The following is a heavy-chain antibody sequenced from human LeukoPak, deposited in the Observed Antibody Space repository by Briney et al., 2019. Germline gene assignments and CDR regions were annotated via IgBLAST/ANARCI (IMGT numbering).Heavy chain of an antibody. CDR2: IKHAGSEE. CDR3: ARIKQLRLPAPFDY. J-gene: IGHJ4*02. Sequence: GGSLRLSCTASGFTFSNYWMSWVRQAPGKGLEWVANIKHAGSEEYYVDSVKGRFTISRDKAKTSLYLQMNSLRAEDTAVYFCARIKQLRLPAPFDYWGQGTLVTVSS. V-gene: IGHV3-7*01. D-gene: IGHD1-1*01. CDR1: GFTFSNYW.